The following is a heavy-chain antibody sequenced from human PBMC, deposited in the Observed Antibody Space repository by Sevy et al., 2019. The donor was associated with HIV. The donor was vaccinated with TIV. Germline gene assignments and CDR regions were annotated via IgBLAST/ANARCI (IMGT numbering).Heavy chain of an antibody. CDR1: GFTFNNFW. CDR3: ARDVGGGYFDY. D-gene: IGHD3-16*01. CDR2: IKPDGSES. V-gene: IGHV3-7*03. Sequence: GGYLRLSCVASGFTFNNFWMDWVRQAPGKGLEWFANIKPDGSESNHVGTVKGRFTISRDNAKNSLYLQMNSLTAEDTAVYYCARDVGGGYFDYWGQGTLVTVSS. J-gene: IGHJ4*01.